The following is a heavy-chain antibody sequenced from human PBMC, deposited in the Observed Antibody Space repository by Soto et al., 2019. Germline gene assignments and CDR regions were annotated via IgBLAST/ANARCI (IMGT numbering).Heavy chain of an antibody. J-gene: IGHJ4*02. D-gene: IGHD2-2*01. V-gene: IGHV3-30-3*02. CDR2: ISYDGSNK. CDR1: GFTFSSYA. Sequence: GGFLRLSCAASGFTFSSYAMHWVRQAPGKGLEWVAVISYDGSNKYYADSVKGRFTISRDNSKNTLYLQLNSLSAEDTAVYYCVKTPRYCSGSSCYAGYFDHWGPGTLVTVSS. CDR3: VKTPRYCSGSSCYAGYFDH.